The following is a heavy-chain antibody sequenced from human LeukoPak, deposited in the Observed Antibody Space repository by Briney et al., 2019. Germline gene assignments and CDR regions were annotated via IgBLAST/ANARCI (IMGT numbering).Heavy chain of an antibody. J-gene: IGHJ4*02. CDR2: IYYSGST. CDR3: ARMRDNVVVPAAYFDY. CDR1: GGSISSYY. Sequence: SETLSLTCTVSGGSISSYYWSWIRQPPGKRLEWIGYIYYSGSTNYNPSLESRVTISVDTSKSQFSLKLSSVTAADAAVYYCARMRDNVVVPAAYFDYWGQGTLVTVSS. D-gene: IGHD2-2*01. V-gene: IGHV4-59*08.